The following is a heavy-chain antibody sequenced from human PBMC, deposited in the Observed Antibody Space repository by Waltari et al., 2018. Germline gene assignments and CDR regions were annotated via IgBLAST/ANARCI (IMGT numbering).Heavy chain of an antibody. CDR1: GFTFKTYS. V-gene: IGHV3-21*01. CDR2: ISDTSTYI. CDR3: VRGGTGMQRVESLDY. D-gene: IGHD3-9*01. Sequence: EVQLVESGGGLGKPGGSLRLPCAASGFTFKTYSMHWVRQAPGKGLEGVSSISDTSTYIYYAVSLRGRFTTSRDNAKNSLYLQLNSLRAEDTAVYYCVRGGTGMQRVESLDYWGQGILVTVSS. J-gene: IGHJ4*02.